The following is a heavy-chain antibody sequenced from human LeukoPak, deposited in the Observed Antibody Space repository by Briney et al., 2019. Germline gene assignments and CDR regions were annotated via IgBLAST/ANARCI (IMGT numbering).Heavy chain of an antibody. CDR2: LGTAGDT. Sequence: GGSLRLSCAASGFTLTNYAMHWVRQPAGEGLEWVSALGTAGDTFYPGSVKGRFSISRDNAKKSLFLQMNSLRVEDTAIYYCARQSTPHGNFDYWGQGTLVTVSS. D-gene: IGHD5-24*01. V-gene: IGHV3-13*01. CDR1: GFTLTNYA. J-gene: IGHJ4*02. CDR3: ARQSTPHGNFDY.